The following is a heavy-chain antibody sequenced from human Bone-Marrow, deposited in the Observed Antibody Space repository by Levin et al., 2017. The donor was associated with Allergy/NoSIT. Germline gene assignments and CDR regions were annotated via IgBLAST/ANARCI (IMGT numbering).Heavy chain of an antibody. Sequence: LSLTCAASGFTFDDYTMHWVRQAPGKGLEWVSLISWDGGSTYYADSVKGRFTISRDNSKNSLYLQMNSLRTEDTALYYCAKGSYSSGWYFQHWGQGTLVTVSS. D-gene: IGHD6-19*01. CDR1: GFTFDDYT. J-gene: IGHJ1*01. V-gene: IGHV3-43*01. CDR3: AKGSYSSGWYFQH. CDR2: ISWDGGST.